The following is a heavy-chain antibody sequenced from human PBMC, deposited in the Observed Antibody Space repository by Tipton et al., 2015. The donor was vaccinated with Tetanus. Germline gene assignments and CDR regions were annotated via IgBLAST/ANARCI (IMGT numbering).Heavy chain of an antibody. J-gene: IGHJ3*02. Sequence: SGFTFSSYGMHWVRQAPGKGLEWVSVIFSDDGSTYHADSVKGRFTISRDNSKNTLYLQMNSLRAGDTAVYFCARQFVITFGGVIDFDGFDIWGQGTMVTVSS. CDR2: IFSDDGST. D-gene: IGHD3-16*02. CDR1: GFTFSSYG. CDR3: ARQFVITFGGVIDFDGFDI. V-gene: IGHV3-NL1*01.